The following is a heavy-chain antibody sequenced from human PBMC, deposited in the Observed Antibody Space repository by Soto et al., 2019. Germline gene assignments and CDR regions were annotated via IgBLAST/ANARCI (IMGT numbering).Heavy chain of an antibody. Sequence: SVKVSCKASGGTFSSYAISWVRQAPGQGLEWMGGIIPIFGTANYAQKFQGRVTMTRDTSTSTVYMELSSLRSEDTAVYYCAIGYSGSYYDYWGQGTLVTVSS. CDR2: IIPIFGTA. D-gene: IGHD1-26*01. J-gene: IGHJ4*02. CDR3: AIGYSGSYYDY. CDR1: GGTFSSYA. V-gene: IGHV1-69*05.